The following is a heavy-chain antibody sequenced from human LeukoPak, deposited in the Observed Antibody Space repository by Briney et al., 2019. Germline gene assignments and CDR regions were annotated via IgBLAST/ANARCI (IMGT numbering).Heavy chain of an antibody. CDR3: ARGAVALEAFDI. V-gene: IGHV4-59*01. Sequence: PSETLSLTCTVSGGSISSYYWSWIRQPPGKGLEWIGYIYYSGNTNYNPSLKSRVTISVDTSKNQFSLKLSSVTAADTAVYYCARGAVALEAFDIWGQGTMVTVSS. CDR2: IYYSGNT. D-gene: IGHD3-3*01. CDR1: GGSISSYY. J-gene: IGHJ3*02.